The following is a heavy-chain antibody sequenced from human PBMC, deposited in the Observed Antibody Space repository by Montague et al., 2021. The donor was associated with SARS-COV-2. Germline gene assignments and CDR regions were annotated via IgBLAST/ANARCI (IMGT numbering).Heavy chain of an antibody. CDR3: APGILEWWEGEGGDY. V-gene: IGHV4-39*01. D-gene: IGHD3-3*01. CDR1: GGSISDSSLY. Sequence: SETLSLTCTVSGGSISDSSLYWGWIRQPPGRGLEWVGSIFYNGRTYYNPSLRSRVTISVDTSKNQFSLKLTSVTASDTAVYYCAPGILEWWEGEGGDYWGLGTLVTVSS. J-gene: IGHJ4*02. CDR2: IFYNGRT.